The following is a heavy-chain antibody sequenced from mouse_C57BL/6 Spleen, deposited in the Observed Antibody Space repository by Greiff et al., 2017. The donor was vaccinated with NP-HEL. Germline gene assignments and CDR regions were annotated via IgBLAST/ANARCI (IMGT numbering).Heavy chain of an antibody. CDR2: ISYDGSN. CDR3: ARDRGTWIDY. D-gene: IGHD3-3*01. J-gene: IGHJ2*01. CDR1: GYSITSGYY. Sequence: EVKLQESGPGLVKPSQSLSLTCSVTGYSITSGYYWNWIRQFPGNKLEWMGYISYDGSNNYNPSLKNRISITRDTSKNQFFLKLNSVTTEDTATYYCARDRGTWIDYWGQGTTLTVSS. V-gene: IGHV3-6*01.